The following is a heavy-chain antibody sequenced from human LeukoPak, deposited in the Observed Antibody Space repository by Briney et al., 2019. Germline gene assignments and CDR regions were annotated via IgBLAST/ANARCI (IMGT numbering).Heavy chain of an antibody. J-gene: IGHJ4*02. CDR1: GFTLSNYW. CDR3: ARGGMAMTTVTPFDY. V-gene: IGHV3-7*02. Sequence: GGSLRLSCAASGFTLSNYWMSWVRQAPGKGLEGVANIKQDGSEKYYVDSVKGRFTISRDNAKKSLYLQMNSLRAEDTAVYYCARGGMAMTTVTPFDYWGQGTLVTVSS. D-gene: IGHD4-17*01. CDR2: IKQDGSEK.